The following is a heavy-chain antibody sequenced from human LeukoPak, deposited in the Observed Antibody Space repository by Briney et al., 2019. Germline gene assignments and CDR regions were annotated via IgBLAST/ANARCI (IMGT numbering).Heavy chain of an antibody. Sequence: PSETLSLTCTVSGGSISSSSYYWGWIRQPPGKGLEWIGSIYYSGSTYYNPSLKSRVTISVDTSKNQFSLKLSSVTAADTAVYYCASIIRSGNYFDYWGQGTLVTVSS. CDR1: GGSISSSSYY. J-gene: IGHJ4*02. V-gene: IGHV4-39*07. CDR2: IYYSGST. CDR3: ASIIRSGNYFDY.